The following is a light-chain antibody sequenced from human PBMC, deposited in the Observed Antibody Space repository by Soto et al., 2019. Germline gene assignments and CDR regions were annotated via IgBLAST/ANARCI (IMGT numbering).Light chain of an antibody. CDR1: QSVSSN. CDR3: QKSDRWPPT. J-gene: IGKJ1*01. CDR2: GAS. V-gene: IGKV3-15*01. Sequence: ENVLTPSPVTLSLSPGERATLSCMASQSVSSNLAWYQQKAGQAPRLLMYGASTRAIGIPGRFSGSGSGTEFTLTISSLQSEDFAVYYCQKSDRWPPTFGQGTKVDIK.